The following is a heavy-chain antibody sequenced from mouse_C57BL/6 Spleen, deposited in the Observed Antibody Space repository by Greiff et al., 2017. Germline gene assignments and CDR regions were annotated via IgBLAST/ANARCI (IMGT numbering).Heavy chain of an antibody. Sequence: VQRVESGPELVKPGASVKISCKASGYAFSSSWMNWVKQRPGKGLEWIGRIYPGDGDTNYNGKFKGKATLTADKSSSTAYMQLSSLTSEDSAVYFCASSVYYGSSYWYFDVWGTGTTVTVSS. CDR1: GYAFSSSW. CDR2: IYPGDGDT. D-gene: IGHD1-1*01. V-gene: IGHV1-82*01. J-gene: IGHJ1*03. CDR3: ASSVYYGSSYWYFDV.